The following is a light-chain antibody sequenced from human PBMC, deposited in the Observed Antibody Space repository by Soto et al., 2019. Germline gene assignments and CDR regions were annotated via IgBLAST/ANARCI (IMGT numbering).Light chain of an antibody. CDR2: ADS. Sequence: QSALTQPPSASGSPVQSVTISCTGTSSDVGYYNYVSWYQQHPGKAPKLMISADSKRPAGVPDRFSGSKSANTASLIVSGLQAEDEADYYCSSYAGSNNLVFGGGTKLTVL. CDR1: SSDVGYYNY. CDR3: SSYAGSNNLV. V-gene: IGLV2-8*01. J-gene: IGLJ2*01.